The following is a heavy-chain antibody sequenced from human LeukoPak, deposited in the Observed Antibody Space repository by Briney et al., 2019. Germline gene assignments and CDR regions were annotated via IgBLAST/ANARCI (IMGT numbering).Heavy chain of an antibody. CDR2: INHSGST. D-gene: IGHD6-13*01. CDR3: ARQAARSWYDHRYFQH. J-gene: IGHJ1*01. CDR1: GGSFSGYY. Sequence: SETLSLTCAVYGGSFSGYYWSWIRQPPGKGLEWIGEINHSGSTNYNPSLKSRVTISVDTSKNQFSLKLSSVTAADTAVYYCARQAARSWYDHRYFQHWGQGTLVTVSS. V-gene: IGHV4-34*01.